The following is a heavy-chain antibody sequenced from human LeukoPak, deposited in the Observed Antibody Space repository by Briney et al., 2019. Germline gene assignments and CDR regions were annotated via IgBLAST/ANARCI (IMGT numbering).Heavy chain of an antibody. CDR3: GRIPAAGSLKGSFDI. Sequence: GESLKISCKGSGYTFTNYWIGWVRQMPGKGLEWMGIIYPGDSDTTSSPSFQGQVTISADKSISTAYLQWSSLKASDSAMYYCGRIPAAGSLKGSFDIWGQGTMVTVSS. J-gene: IGHJ3*02. V-gene: IGHV5-51*01. D-gene: IGHD6-13*01. CDR2: IYPGDSDT. CDR1: GYTFTNYW.